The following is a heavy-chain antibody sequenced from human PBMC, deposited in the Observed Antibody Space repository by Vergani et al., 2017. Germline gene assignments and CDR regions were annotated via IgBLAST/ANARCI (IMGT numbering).Heavy chain of an antibody. V-gene: IGHV3-23*04. J-gene: IGHJ4*02. CDR1: GFTFTNFA. CDR3: TKGSRGYTGYFFDY. CDR2: ISGSGGFT. Sequence: EVDLVESGGGLAQPGGSLRLSCEASGFTFTNFAMTWVRQAPGEGLEWVSGISGSGGFTYYADSVKGRFTISRDNSKNTMFLQMNSLRADDTAVYYCTKGSRGYTGYFFDYWGQGTLATVSS. D-gene: IGHD5-12*01.